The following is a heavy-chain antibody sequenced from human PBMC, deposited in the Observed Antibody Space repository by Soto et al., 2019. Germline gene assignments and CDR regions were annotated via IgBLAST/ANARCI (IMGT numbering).Heavy chain of an antibody. CDR2: ISYDGSNK. CDR1: GFTFSSYS. Sequence: LRLSGAASGFTFSSYSMHWVRQAPGKGLEWVAVISYDGSNKYYADSVKGRFTISRDNSKNTLYLQMNSLRAEDTAVYYCARGRDIVATIFDYWGQGTLVTASS. CDR3: ARGRDIVATIFDY. D-gene: IGHD5-12*01. V-gene: IGHV3-30-3*01. J-gene: IGHJ4*02.